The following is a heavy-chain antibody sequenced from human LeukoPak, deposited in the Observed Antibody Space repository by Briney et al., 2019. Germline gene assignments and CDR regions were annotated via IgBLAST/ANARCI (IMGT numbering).Heavy chain of an antibody. CDR2: IYYSGST. J-gene: IGHJ4*02. V-gene: IGHV4-59*01. Sequence: PSETLSLTCTVSGGSISSYYWSWIRQPPGKGLEWIGYIYYSGSTYYNPSLKSRVTISVDTSKNQFSLKLSSVTAADTAVYYCARQTFGALYFDSWGQGTLVTVSS. CDR3: ARQTFGALYFDS. CDR1: GGSISSYY. D-gene: IGHD3-10*01.